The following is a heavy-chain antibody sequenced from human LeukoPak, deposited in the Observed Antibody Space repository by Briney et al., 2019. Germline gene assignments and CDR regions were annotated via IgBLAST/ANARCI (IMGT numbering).Heavy chain of an antibody. V-gene: IGHV4-61*02. CDR2: IYTSGST. J-gene: IGHJ6*03. CDR1: GGSISSGSYY. CDR3: ASGINCSSTSCRNYYYYYMDV. Sequence: NPSETLSLTCTVSGGSISSGSYYWSWIRQPAGKGLEWIGRIYTSGSTNYNPSLKSRVTISVDTSKNQFSLKLSSVTAADTAVYYCASGINCSSTSCRNYYYYYMDVWGKGTTVTVSS. D-gene: IGHD2-2*01.